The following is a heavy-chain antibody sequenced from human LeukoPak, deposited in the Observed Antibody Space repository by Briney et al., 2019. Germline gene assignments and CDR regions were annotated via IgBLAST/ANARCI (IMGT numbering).Heavy chain of an antibody. CDR1: GFTFSSYW. J-gene: IGHJ4*02. V-gene: IGHV3-7*01. D-gene: IGHD5-18*01. CDR3: ARLYSYATRYFDY. CDR2: IKQDGSEK. Sequence: GGSLRLSCAASGFTFSSYWMSWVRQAPGKGLEWVANIKQDGSEKYYVDSVKGRFTISRDNAKNSLYLQMNSLRAEDTAVYYCARLYSYATRYFDYWGQGTLVTVSS.